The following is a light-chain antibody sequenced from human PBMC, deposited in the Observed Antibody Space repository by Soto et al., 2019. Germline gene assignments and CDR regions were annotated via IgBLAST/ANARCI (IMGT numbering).Light chain of an antibody. CDR2: DAS. Sequence: DVQMTQSPSSLSASVGDRVTITCQASQDISNYLNWYQQKPGKAPKLLIYDASNLETGVPSRFSGSGSGTDFTFTISSLQPEDIATYYCQQYDNPLGLTFGGGTKVDIK. J-gene: IGKJ4*01. CDR3: QQYDNPLGLT. V-gene: IGKV1-33*01. CDR1: QDISNY.